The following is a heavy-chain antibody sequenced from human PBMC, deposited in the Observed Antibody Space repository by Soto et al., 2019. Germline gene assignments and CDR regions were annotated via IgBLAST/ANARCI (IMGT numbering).Heavy chain of an antibody. CDR3: AKDQIPGPPDYCDY. V-gene: IGHV3-30*18. J-gene: IGHJ4*02. CDR1: GLTFSSFD. Sequence: PGGSLRLSCAASGLTFSSFDMHWVRQTPGKGLEWVALISFDGGNQDYADSVKGRFTISRDNSKNTLYLQMSSLRAEDTAVYYCAKDQIPGPPDYCDYWGQGTLVTVSS. CDR2: ISFDGGNQ.